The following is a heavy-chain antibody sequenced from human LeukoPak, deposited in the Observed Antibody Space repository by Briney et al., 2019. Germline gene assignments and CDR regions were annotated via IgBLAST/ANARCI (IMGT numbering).Heavy chain of an antibody. CDR3: ARDAQLTRVVAATYYYYYYMDV. V-gene: IGHV4-4*07. J-gene: IGHJ6*03. Sequence: SETLSLTCTVSGGSISSYYWSWIRQPAGKGLEWIGRIYTSGSTNYNPSLKSRVTMSVGTSKNQFSLKLSSVTAADTAVYYCARDAQLTRVVAATYYYYYYMDVWGKGTTVTVSS. CDR1: GGSISSYY. CDR2: IYTSGST. D-gene: IGHD2-15*01.